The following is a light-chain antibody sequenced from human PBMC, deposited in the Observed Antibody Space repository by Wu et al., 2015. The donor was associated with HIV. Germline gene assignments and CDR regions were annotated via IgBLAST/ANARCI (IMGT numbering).Light chain of an antibody. J-gene: IGKJ1*01. V-gene: IGKV3-11*01. CDR1: QSVSRY. CDR2: DAF. Sequence: NVLTQSPATLSLSPGERATLSCRASQSVSRYLAWYQQKPGQAPRLLIYDAFNRATGIPARFSGSGSGTDFTLTVSSLEPEDFAVYYCQQRSTWPTFGQGTKVEIK. CDR3: QQRSTWPT.